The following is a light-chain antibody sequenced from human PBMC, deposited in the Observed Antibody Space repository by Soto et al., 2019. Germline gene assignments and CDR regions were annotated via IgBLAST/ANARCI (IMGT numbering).Light chain of an antibody. CDR2: SDI. V-gene: IGLV1-40*01. CDR3: QSYDSSLSGSV. CDR1: SSNVGAGYD. Sequence: QSVLTQPPSVSGDPGQRVTISSTGSSSNVGAGYDVHWYQQLPGTAPKLLIYSDINRPSGVPDRFSGSRSGISASLAITGLQAEDEADYYCQSYDSSLSGSVFGGGTKLTVL. J-gene: IGLJ3*02.